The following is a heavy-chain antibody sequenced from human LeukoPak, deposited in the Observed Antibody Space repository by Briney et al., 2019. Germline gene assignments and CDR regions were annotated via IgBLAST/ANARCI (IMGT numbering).Heavy chain of an antibody. Sequence: SQTLSLTCTVSGGSISSGGYYWSWIRQHPGKGLEWIGYIYYSGSTYYNPSLKSRVTISVDTSKNQFSLKLSSVTAADTAVYYCARDRAYGYSTVWDFDYWGQGTLVTVSS. CDR2: IYYSGST. D-gene: IGHD6-19*01. J-gene: IGHJ4*02. V-gene: IGHV4-31*03. CDR3: ARDRAYGYSTVWDFDY. CDR1: GGSISSGGYY.